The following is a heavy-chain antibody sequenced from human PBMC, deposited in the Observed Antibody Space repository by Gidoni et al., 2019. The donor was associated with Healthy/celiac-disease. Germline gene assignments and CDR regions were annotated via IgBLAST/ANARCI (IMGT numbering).Heavy chain of an antibody. Sequence: EVQLVESGGGLVQPGGSLRLSCAASGFTFSSYEMNWVRQAPGKGLEWVSYISSSGSTIYYADSVKGRFTISRDNAKNSLYLQMNSLRAEDTAVYYCARVEWELLPADYWGQGTLVTVSS. D-gene: IGHD1-26*01. CDR1: GFTFSSYE. CDR3: ARVEWELLPADY. J-gene: IGHJ4*02. V-gene: IGHV3-48*03. CDR2: ISSSGSTI.